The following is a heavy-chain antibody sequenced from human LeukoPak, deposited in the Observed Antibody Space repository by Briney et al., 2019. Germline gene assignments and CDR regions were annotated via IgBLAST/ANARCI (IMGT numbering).Heavy chain of an antibody. CDR1: GYTFTGYY. V-gene: IGHV1-2*02. CDR2: INPNSGGT. CDR3: ARSVLRQGAFDI. Sequence: ASVTVSCKASGYTFTGYYMHWVRQAPGQGLEWMGWINPNSGGTNYAQKFQGRVTMTRDTSISTAYMELSRLRSDDTAVYYCARSVLRQGAFDIWGQGTMVTVSS. J-gene: IGHJ3*02. D-gene: IGHD2-8*01.